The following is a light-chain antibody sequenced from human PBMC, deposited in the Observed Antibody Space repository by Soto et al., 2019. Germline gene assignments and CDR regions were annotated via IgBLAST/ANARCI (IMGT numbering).Light chain of an antibody. CDR3: QSYDSSLSER. CDR2: GNS. CDR1: SSNIGAGYD. Sequence: QSVLTQPPSVSGAPGQRVTISCTGSSSNIGAGYDVHWYQQLPGTAPKLLIYGNSNRPSGVPDRFSGSKSGTSASLAITGLQAEDEADYYCQSYDSSLSERFGGGTQLTVL. J-gene: IGLJ3*02. V-gene: IGLV1-40*01.